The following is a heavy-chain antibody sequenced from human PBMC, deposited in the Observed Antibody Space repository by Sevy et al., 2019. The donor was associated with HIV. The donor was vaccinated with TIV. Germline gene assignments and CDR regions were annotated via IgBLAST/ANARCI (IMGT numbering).Heavy chain of an antibody. D-gene: IGHD5-12*01. Sequence: ASVKVSCKASGGTFSSYAISWVRQAPGQGLEWMGGIIPIFGTANYAQKFQGRVTITADESTSTAYMELSSLRSEDTAVYYSARASGDGYNLAAAFDIWGQGTMVTVSS. CDR2: IIPIFGTA. V-gene: IGHV1-69*13. CDR3: ARASGDGYNLAAAFDI. J-gene: IGHJ3*02. CDR1: GGTFSSYA.